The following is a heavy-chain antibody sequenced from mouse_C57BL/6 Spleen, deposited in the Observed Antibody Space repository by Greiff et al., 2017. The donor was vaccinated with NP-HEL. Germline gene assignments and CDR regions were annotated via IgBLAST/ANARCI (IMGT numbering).Heavy chain of an antibody. CDR1: GYTFTSYW. D-gene: IGHD1-1*01. V-gene: IGHV1-64*01. Sequence: VQLQQPGAELVKPGASVKLSCKASGYTFTSYWMHWVKQRPGQGLEWIGMINPNSGSTNYNEKFKSKATLTVDKSSSPAYMQLSRLTSEASAVYSCASPYCYGSRYYAMDYWGQGTSVTVSS. CDR2: INPNSGST. CDR3: ASPYCYGSRYYAMDY. J-gene: IGHJ4*01.